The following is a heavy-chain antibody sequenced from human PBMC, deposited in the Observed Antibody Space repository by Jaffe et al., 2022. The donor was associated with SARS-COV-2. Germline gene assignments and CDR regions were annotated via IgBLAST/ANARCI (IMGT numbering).Heavy chain of an antibody. Sequence: QVQLQQWGAGLLKPSETLSLTCAVYGGSFSGYYWSWIRQPPGKGLEWIGEINHSGSTNYNPSLKSRVTISVDTSKNQFSLKLSSVTAADTAVYYCALESRAGIVGATTGPFDYWGQGTLVTVSS. CDR3: ALESRAGIVGATTGPFDY. J-gene: IGHJ4*02. CDR1: GGSFSGYY. D-gene: IGHD1-26*01. V-gene: IGHV4-34*01. CDR2: INHSGST.